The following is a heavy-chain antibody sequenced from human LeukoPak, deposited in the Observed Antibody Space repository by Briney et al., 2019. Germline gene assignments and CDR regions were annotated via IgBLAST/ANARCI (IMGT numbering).Heavy chain of an antibody. Sequence: SQTLSLTCTVSGGSISSGDYYWSWIRQPPGKGLEWIGEIYHSGSTNYNPSLKSRVTISVDKSKNQFSLKLSSVTAADTAVYYCARDAIDYDWFDPWGQGTLVTVSS. CDR3: ARDAIDYDWFDP. V-gene: IGHV4-30-4*01. J-gene: IGHJ5*02. D-gene: IGHD4-17*01. CDR2: IYHSGST. CDR1: GGSISSGDYY.